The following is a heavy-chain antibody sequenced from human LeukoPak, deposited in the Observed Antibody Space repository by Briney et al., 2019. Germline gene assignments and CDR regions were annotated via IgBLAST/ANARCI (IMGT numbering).Heavy chain of an antibody. Sequence: SETLSLTCAVYGGSFSGYYWSWIRQPPGKGLEWIGEINHSGSTYYNPSLKSRVTISVDTSKNQFSLKLSSVTAADTAVYYCARYLNYYGSGRVDYWGQGTLVTVSS. CDR3: ARYLNYYGSGRVDY. CDR2: INHSGST. J-gene: IGHJ4*02. D-gene: IGHD3-10*01. CDR1: GGSFSGYY. V-gene: IGHV4-34*09.